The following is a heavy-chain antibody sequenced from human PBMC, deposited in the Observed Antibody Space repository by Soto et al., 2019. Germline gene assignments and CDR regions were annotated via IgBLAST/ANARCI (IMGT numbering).Heavy chain of an antibody. J-gene: IGHJ4*02. CDR3: ARDPPPPDY. Sequence: QVQLVQSGAEVKKPGASVKVSCKASGFTFASYAISWMRQAPGQGLEWMGWINDSNGNTHYAQKLQGRVTLTTDTATSTAYMELRSLRSDDTAVYYCARDPPPPDYWGQGTLVTVSS. CDR2: INDSNGNT. CDR1: GFTFASYA. V-gene: IGHV1-18*01.